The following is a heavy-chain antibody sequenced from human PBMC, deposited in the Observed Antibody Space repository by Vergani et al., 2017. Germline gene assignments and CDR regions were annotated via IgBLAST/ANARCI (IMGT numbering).Heavy chain of an antibody. D-gene: IGHD5-18*01. V-gene: IGHV1-46*03. CDR2: INPSGGST. Sequence: QVQLVQSGAEVKKPGASGKVSCKASGYTFTSYYMHWVRQAPGQGLEWMGIINPSGGSTSYAQKFQGRVTMTRDTSTSTVYMELSSLRSEDTAVYYCAGXGGYSYGGFTTEFDPWGQGTLVTVSS. CDR1: GYTFTSYY. J-gene: IGHJ5*02. CDR3: AGXGGYSYGGFTTEFDP.